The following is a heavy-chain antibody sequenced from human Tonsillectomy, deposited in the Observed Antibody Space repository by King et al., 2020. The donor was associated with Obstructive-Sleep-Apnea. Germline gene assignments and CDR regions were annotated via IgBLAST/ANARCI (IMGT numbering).Heavy chain of an antibody. CDR3: ARGVVVPAGANYYYYGMDV. V-gene: IGHV1-69*09. Sequence: QLVQSGAEVKKPGSSVKVSCKASGGTFSSYAISWVRQAPGQGLEWMGGIIPILGIANYAQKFQGRVTITADKSTSTAYMELSSLRSEDTAVYYCARGVVVPAGANYYYYGMDVWGQGTTVTVSS. CDR1: GGTFSSYA. D-gene: IGHD2-2*01. J-gene: IGHJ6*02. CDR2: IIPILGIA.